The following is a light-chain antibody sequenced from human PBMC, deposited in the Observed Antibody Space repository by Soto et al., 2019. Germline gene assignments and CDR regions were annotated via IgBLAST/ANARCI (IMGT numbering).Light chain of an antibody. CDR3: SSYAGTYTWV. V-gene: IGLV2-11*01. Sequence: QSALTQPRSVSGSPGQSVTISCTGTSSDVGAYDYVSWYRQDPDKAPKLMIYNVNKRPSGVPDHFSGAKSGNTASLTISGLQAEDEADYYCSSYAGTYTWVFGGGTKLTVL. CDR1: SSDVGAYDY. J-gene: IGLJ3*02. CDR2: NVN.